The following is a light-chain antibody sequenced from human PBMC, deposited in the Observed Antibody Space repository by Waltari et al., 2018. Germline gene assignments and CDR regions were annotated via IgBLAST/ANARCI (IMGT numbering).Light chain of an antibody. V-gene: IGKV3-11*01. CDR1: QSVSTY. J-gene: IGKJ4*01. Sequence: EIVLTQSPATLSLSPGERATLSCRASQSVSTYLAWFHQIPGQRPSLLIYDSSSRATGIPARFSGSGSETDFTLTISSLEPEDFAVYYCQQRYKWPLTFGGGSKVEI. CDR2: DSS. CDR3: QQRYKWPLT.